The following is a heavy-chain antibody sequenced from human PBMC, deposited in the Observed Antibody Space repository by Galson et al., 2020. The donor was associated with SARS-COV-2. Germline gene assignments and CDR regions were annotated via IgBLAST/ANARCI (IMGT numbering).Heavy chain of an antibody. V-gene: IGHV3-30*04. CDR2: ISYDGTTR. J-gene: IGHJ4*02. CDR3: ARETDDHSGRWYDY. D-gene: IGHD2-15*01. CDR1: GFTLSSSA. Sequence: GGSLRLSCAASGFTLSSSAMHWVRQAPGKGLEWVSIISYDGTTRYNSDSMKGRFTISRDISKNTLYLQMNSLRPEDTAVYYCARETDDHSGRWYDYWGKGALVTVCS.